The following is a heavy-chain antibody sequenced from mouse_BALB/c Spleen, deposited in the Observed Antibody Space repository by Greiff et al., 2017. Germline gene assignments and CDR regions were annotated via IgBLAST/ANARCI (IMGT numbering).Heavy chain of an antibody. D-gene: IGHD2-2*01. CDR3: ARYGYDGGYWYFDV. V-gene: IGHV3-8*02. CDR2: ISYSGST. CDR1: GDSITSGY. J-gene: IGHJ1*01. Sequence: EVQVVESGPSLVKPSQTLSLTCSVTGDSITSGYWNWIRKFPGNKLEYMGYISYSGSTYYNPSLKSRISITRDTSKNQYYLQLNSVTTEDTATYYCARYGYDGGYWYFDVWGAGTTVTVSS.